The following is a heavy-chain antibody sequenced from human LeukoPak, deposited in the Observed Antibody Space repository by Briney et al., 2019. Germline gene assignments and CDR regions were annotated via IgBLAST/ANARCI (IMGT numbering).Heavy chain of an antibody. CDR2: ISPSGGST. Sequence: ASVKVSCKAFGYTFTSNYMHWVRQAPGQGPEWMGVISPSGGSTTYAQKFQGRVTLTRDMSTSTDYLELSSLRSDDTAVYYCAREPHRDSDAFDIWGQGTMVSVSS. CDR1: GYTFTSNY. V-gene: IGHV1-46*01. J-gene: IGHJ3*02. CDR3: AREPHRDSDAFDI. D-gene: IGHD2-21*01.